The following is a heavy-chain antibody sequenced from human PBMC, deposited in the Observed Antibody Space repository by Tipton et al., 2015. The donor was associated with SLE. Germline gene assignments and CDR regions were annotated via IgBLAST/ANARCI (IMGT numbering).Heavy chain of an antibody. Sequence: QSGAEVKKPGASVKVSCKASGYTFTGYYMHWVRQAPGQGLEWMGRIIPIFGTANYAQKFQGRVTITADESTSTAYMELSSVTAADTAVYYCARMVGPSIAAAGTSAFDIWGQGTMVTVSS. D-gene: IGHD6-13*01. V-gene: IGHV1-69*13. J-gene: IGHJ3*02. CDR3: ARMVGPSIAAAGTSAFDI. CDR1: GYTFTGYY. CDR2: IIPIFGTA.